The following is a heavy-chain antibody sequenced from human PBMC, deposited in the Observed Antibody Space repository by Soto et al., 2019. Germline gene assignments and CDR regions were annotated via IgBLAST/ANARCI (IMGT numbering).Heavy chain of an antibody. CDR3: ATMKRARLDS. Sequence: QEQVVQSGPAMKEPGSSVKVSCRASGIMSSGYGFSWVRQAPGQGLEWVGRINATLDSTQYAQNLQGRVSITVDKSADTAYLEVTSLRLEDTAIYFCATMKRARLDSWGRGTVVTVSS. CDR1: GIMSSGYG. V-gene: IGHV1-69*09. J-gene: IGHJ4*02. D-gene: IGHD6-25*01. CDR2: INATLDST.